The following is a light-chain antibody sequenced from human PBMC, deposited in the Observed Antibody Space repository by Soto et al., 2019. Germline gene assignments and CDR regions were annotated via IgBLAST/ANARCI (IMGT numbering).Light chain of an antibody. V-gene: IGLV2-14*01. Sequence: QSVLTQPASVSGSPGQSITISCTGTSSDVGGYKYVSWYQHHPGKAPKLMIYEVSNRPSGVSNRFSGSKSGNMASLTISGLQAEDEADYYCSSYTTSSTWVFGGGTKLTVL. CDR2: EVS. CDR3: SSYTTSSTWV. J-gene: IGLJ3*02. CDR1: SSDVGGYKY.